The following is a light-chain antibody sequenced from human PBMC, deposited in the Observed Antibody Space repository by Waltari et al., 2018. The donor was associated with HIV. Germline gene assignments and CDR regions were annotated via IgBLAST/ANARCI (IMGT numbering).Light chain of an antibody. CDR3: QQYGSSPLFT. J-gene: IGKJ3*01. CDR1: PCVSSSY. Sequence: IVFTQSPGTLSLSPGERATLSCRASPCVSSSYLAWYQQKPGQAPRPLIFGASSRASGVPDRFSGSGSGTDFTLTISRLEPEDFAVYYCQQYGSSPLFTFGPGTKVDIK. CDR2: GAS. V-gene: IGKV3-20*01.